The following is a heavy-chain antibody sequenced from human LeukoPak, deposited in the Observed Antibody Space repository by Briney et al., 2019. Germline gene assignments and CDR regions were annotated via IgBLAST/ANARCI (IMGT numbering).Heavy chain of an antibody. D-gene: IGHD2-2*02. CDR3: ARGLGCTSTGCYKEGGPAPHPGRFDP. CDR2: IFHSGST. J-gene: IGHJ5*02. Sequence: AETLSLTCAVSGYSISSGYYWGWIRQPPGKGLGWIGIIFHSGSTYYNPSLKSRVTISVDTSKNQFSLKLSSVTAADTAVYYCARGLGCTSTGCYKEGGPAPHPGRFDPWGQGTLVTVSS. V-gene: IGHV4-38-2*01. CDR1: GYSISSGYY.